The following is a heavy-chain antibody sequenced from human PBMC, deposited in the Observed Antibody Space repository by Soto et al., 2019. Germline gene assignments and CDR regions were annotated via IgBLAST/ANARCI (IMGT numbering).Heavy chain of an antibody. J-gene: IGHJ4*02. CDR3: ARTSVNWGSRGLVDY. CDR2: LYWDDDK. D-gene: IGHD7-27*01. V-gene: IGHV2-5*02. Sequence: QITLKESGPTLVKPTQTLTLTCTFSGFSLSTSGVGVGWIRQPPGKALEWLAFLYWDDDKRYSPSLKSRLTITKDTSKNQVLLTMTNMDPEDTATYYCARTSVNWGSRGLVDYWGQGTLVTVAS. CDR1: GFSLSTSGVG.